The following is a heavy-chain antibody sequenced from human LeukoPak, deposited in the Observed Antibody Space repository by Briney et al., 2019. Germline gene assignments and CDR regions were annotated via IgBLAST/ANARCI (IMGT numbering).Heavy chain of an antibody. CDR1: GGSISSSSYY. Sequence: KASETLSLTCTVSGGSISSSSYYWGWIRQPPGKGLEWIGSIYYSGSTYYNPSLKSRVTISVDTSKNQFSLELSSVTAADTAVYYCARQVSDFWSGYRTFDPWGQGTLVTVSS. J-gene: IGHJ5*02. V-gene: IGHV4-39*01. CDR3: ARQVSDFWSGYRTFDP. D-gene: IGHD3-3*01. CDR2: IYYSGST.